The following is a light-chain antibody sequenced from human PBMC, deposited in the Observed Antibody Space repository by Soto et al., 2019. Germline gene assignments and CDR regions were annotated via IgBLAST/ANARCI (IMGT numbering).Light chain of an antibody. Sequence: EVVMTQSPATLSVSPGDGAALSCRASQGVGSNLAWYQQKPGQAPRLLVYGASTRATGVPARFSGSGSGTEFTRNINSLGSEDFADNYCQQYTKWPLTLGQGTKVEIK. CDR1: QGVGSN. CDR2: GAS. CDR3: QQYTKWPLT. V-gene: IGKV3-15*01. J-gene: IGKJ1*01.